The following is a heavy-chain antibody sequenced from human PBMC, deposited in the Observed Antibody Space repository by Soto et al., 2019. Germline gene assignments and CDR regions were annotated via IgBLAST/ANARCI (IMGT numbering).Heavy chain of an antibody. CDR1: GGTIRSPGC. Sequence: PSETLSLTCGLSGGTIRSPGCWTWVRQPPGKGLESIGEIFQCGSTTYTPSLECPATISVGKSKNQFSLELASVTAADTAVYFCASGRGRYSRGWSWFDPWGQGILVTVSS. D-gene: IGHD6-19*01. CDR2: IFQCGST. CDR3: ASGRGRYSRGWSWFDP. J-gene: IGHJ5*02. V-gene: IGHV4-4*02.